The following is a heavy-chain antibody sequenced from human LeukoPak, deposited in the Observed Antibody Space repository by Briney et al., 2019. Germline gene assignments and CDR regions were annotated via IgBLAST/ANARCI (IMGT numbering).Heavy chain of an antibody. D-gene: IGHD6-19*01. Sequence: SETLSLTCTVSGGSISSYYWSWIRQPPGKGLEWIGYIYYSGSTNYNPPLKSRVTISVDTSKNQFSLKLSSVTAADTAVYYCARSDGSGWYVFDYWGQGTLVTVSS. CDR2: IYYSGST. CDR3: ARSDGSGWYVFDY. V-gene: IGHV4-59*01. J-gene: IGHJ4*02. CDR1: GGSISSYY.